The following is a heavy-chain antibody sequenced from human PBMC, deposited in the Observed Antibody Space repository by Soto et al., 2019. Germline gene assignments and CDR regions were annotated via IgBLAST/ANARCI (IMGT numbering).Heavy chain of an antibody. D-gene: IGHD3-10*01. CDR1: GFTFDDYA. CDR3: AKDPYGSGVYAFDI. Sequence: GGSLRLSCAASGFTFDDYAMHWVRQAPGKGLEWVSGISWNGGSIGYADSVKGRFTIYRDNAKNSLYLQMNSLRAEDTALYYCAKDPYGSGVYAFDIWGQGTMVTVSS. J-gene: IGHJ3*02. CDR2: ISWNGGSI. V-gene: IGHV3-9*01.